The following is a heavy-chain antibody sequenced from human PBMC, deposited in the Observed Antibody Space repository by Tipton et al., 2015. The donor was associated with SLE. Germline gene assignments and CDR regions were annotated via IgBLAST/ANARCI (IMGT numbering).Heavy chain of an antibody. CDR1: CGSLSSHY. CDR3: ARGTVAGYNWFDP. Sequence: TLSLTCTVSCGSLSSHYWSWIRQPPGKGLEWIGCIYYSGSTNYNPSPKSRVTISVDTSKNQFSLKLSSVTAADTAVYYCARGTVAGYNWFDPWGQGTLVTVSS. CDR2: IYYSGST. J-gene: IGHJ5*02. D-gene: IGHD6-19*01. V-gene: IGHV4-59*08.